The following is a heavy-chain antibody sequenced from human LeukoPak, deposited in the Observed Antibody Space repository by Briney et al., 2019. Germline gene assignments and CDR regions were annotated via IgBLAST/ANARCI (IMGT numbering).Heavy chain of an antibody. CDR3: ARGGQQLARGAFDI. V-gene: IGHV3-21*01. D-gene: IGHD6-13*01. CDR1: GFIFNSHS. Sequence: PGGSLRLSCAASGFIFNSHSMNWVRQAPGKGLEWVSSISSTSSYIYYADSVKSRFTISRDNAKNSLYLQMNSLRAEDTAVYYCARGGQQLARGAFDIWGQGTMVTVSS. CDR2: ISSTSSYI. J-gene: IGHJ3*02.